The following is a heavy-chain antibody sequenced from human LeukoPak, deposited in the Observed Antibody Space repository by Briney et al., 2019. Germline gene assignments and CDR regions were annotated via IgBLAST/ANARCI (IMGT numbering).Heavy chain of an antibody. Sequence: ASVKVSCKASGYTFTGYYMHWVRQAPGQGLEWMGWFNPNSGGTNYAQKFQGRVTMTRDTSISTAYMELSRLRSDDTAVYYCARAFRSITMVRGVNFDYWGQGTLVTVSS. CDR2: FNPNSGGT. D-gene: IGHD3-10*01. J-gene: IGHJ4*02. CDR1: GYTFTGYY. CDR3: ARAFRSITMVRGVNFDY. V-gene: IGHV1-2*02.